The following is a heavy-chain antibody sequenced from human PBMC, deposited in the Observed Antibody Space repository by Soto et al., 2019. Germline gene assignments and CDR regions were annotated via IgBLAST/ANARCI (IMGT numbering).Heavy chain of an antibody. CDR1: GVTFSSYW. J-gene: IGHJ1*01. CDR2: IKQDGSEK. V-gene: IGHV3-7*01. D-gene: IGHD2-15*01. Sequence: GGSLSLSWAASGVTFSSYWMSWVRPAPGKGLEWVANIKQDGSEKYYVDSVKGRFTISRDNAKNSLYLQMNSLRAEDTAVYYCARPVVVVAATWYFQHWGQGTLVTVSS. CDR3: ARPVVVVAATWYFQH.